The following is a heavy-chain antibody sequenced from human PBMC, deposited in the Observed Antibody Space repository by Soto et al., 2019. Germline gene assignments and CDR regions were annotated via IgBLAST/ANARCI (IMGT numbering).Heavy chain of an antibody. CDR2: IIPIFGTA. J-gene: IGHJ4*02. Sequence: GASVTVSCKASGGTFSSYAISWVRQAPGQGLEWMGGIIPIFGTANYAQNFQARLTITADKSTSTAYMELSSLTSDDTAMYFCARGPLVVLNYFESWGQGTLVTVSS. CDR1: GGTFSSYA. CDR3: ARGPLVVLNYFES. V-gene: IGHV1-69*06.